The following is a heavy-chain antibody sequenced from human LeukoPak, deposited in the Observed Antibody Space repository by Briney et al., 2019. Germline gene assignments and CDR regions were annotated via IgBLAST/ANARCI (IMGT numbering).Heavy chain of an antibody. J-gene: IGHJ4*02. CDR3: ARVSSGRPFDY. D-gene: IGHD6-19*01. CDR1: GYTFTGYY. CDR2: INPNSGGT. V-gene: IGHV1-2*02. Sequence: AASVKVSCKASGYTFTGYYRHWVRQAPGQGLEWMGWINPNSGGTNYAQKFQGRVTMTRDTSISTAYLELSRLRSDDTAVYYCARVSSGRPFDYWGQGTLVTVSS.